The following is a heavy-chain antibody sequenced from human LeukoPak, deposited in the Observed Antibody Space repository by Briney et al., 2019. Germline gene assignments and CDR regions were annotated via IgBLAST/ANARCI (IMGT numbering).Heavy chain of an antibody. J-gene: IGHJ4*02. Sequence: PSETLSLSCTVSGGSISSSSYYWGWIRRPAGKGLEWIGSIYYSGSTYYNPSLKSRVAISVDTSKSQFSLKLSSVTAADTAVYYCSLGDSLYYFDYWGQGTLVTVSS. CDR1: GGSISSSSYY. V-gene: IGHV4-39*01. CDR3: SLGDSLYYFDY. CDR2: IYYSGST. D-gene: IGHD3-16*01.